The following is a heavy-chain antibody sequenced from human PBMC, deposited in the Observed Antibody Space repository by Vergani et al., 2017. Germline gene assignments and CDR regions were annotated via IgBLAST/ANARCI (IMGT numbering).Heavy chain of an antibody. V-gene: IGHV4-30-4*08. J-gene: IGHJ6*02. CDR1: GGSISSGDYY. CDR2: IYYSGST. CDR3: ARGKLLRYFDWLSYYYGMDV. Sequence: QVQLQESGPGLVKPSQTLSLTCTVSGGSISSGDYYWSWIRQPPGKGLEWIGYIYYSGSTYYNPSLKSRVTISVDTSKNQFSLKLSSVTAADTAVYYCARGKLLRYFDWLSYYYGMDVWGQGTTVTVSS. D-gene: IGHD3-9*01.